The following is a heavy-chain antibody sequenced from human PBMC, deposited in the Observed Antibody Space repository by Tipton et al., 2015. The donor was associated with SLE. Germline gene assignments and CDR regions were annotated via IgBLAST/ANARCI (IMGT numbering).Heavy chain of an antibody. J-gene: IGHJ4*02. V-gene: IGHV4-34*01. CDR3: ARLGTGIFDY. CDR1: GGSFSGYY. CDR2: INHSGHT. Sequence: TLSLTCAVYGGSFSGYYWSWIRQPPGKGLEWIVEINHSGHTNYNPSLKSRVTISVDTSKNQFSLKLSSVTAADTAVYYCARLGTGIFDYWGQGTLVTVSS. D-gene: IGHD1-1*01.